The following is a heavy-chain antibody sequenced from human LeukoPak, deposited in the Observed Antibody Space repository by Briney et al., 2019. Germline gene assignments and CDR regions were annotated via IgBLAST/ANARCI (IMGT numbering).Heavy chain of an antibody. J-gene: IGHJ5*02. Sequence: SETLSLTCAVYGGSFSGYYWSWIRQPPGKGLEWIGEINHSGSTNYNPSLKSRVTTSVDTSKNQFSLKLSSVTAADTAVYYCARGRTKHTIFGPAAGPWGQGTLVTVSS. D-gene: IGHD3-3*01. V-gene: IGHV4-34*01. CDR2: INHSGST. CDR1: GGSFSGYY. CDR3: ARGRTKHTIFGPAAGP.